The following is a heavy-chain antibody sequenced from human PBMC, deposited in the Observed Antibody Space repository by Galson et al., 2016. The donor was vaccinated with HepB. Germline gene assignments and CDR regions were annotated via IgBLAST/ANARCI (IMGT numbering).Heavy chain of an antibody. CDR3: ARGLGVRNGMDG. V-gene: IGHV3-53*01. CDR2: SYGDVRT. Sequence: SLRLSCAAYGLPVSNDYMSWVRQAPGKGLKWVSVSYGDVRTYYAESVKGRFTISRDTSKNTVLLQTNSLRGEDTAVYDCARGLGVRNGMDGWGKGTTVTVSA. J-gene: IGHJ6*04. CDR1: GLPVSNDY. D-gene: IGHD2-8*01.